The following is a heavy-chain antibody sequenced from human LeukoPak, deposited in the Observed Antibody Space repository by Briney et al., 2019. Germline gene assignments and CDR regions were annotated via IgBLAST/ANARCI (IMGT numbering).Heavy chain of an antibody. D-gene: IGHD6-6*01. CDR1: GYTFTSYD. CDR3: ARGLGLPVWAYSSSGFDY. V-gene: IGHV1-8*03. J-gene: IGHJ4*02. Sequence: ASVKVSCKASGYTFTSYDINWVRQATGQGLEWMGWMNPNSGNTGYAQRFQGRVTITRNTSISTAYMELSSLRSEDTAVYYCARGLGLPVWAYSSSGFDYWGQGTLVTVSS. CDR2: MNPNSGNT.